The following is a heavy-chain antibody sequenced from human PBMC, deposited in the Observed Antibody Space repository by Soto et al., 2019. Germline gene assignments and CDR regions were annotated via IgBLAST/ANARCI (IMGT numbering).Heavy chain of an antibody. CDR1: GGSVTNSSYY. Sequence: SETLSLTCTVSGGSVTNSSYYWGWIRQSPGKGLEWIGSVYYRGRSYSKSSVKSRVTISVDTSKNRFSLNLSSLTTADTAVYFCARGGNRYSSTSSGVGGFDYWGQGTLVTV. CDR2: VYYRGRS. CDR3: ARGGNRYSSTSSGVGGFDY. V-gene: IGHV4-39*07. D-gene: IGHD6-6*01. J-gene: IGHJ4*02.